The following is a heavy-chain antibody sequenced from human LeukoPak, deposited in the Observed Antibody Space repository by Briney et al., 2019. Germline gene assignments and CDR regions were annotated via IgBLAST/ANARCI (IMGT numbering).Heavy chain of an antibody. J-gene: IGHJ6*02. V-gene: IGHV3-30*18. CDR3: AKGVGCDFWSGWSPPGFGTHVYGMDV. CDR2: ISYDGSNK. Sequence: GGSLRLFCAASGFTFSSYGMHWVRQAPGKGLEWVAVISYDGSNKYYADSVKGRFTISRDNSKNTLYLQMNSLRAEDTAVYYCAKGVGCDFWSGWSPPGFGTHVYGMDVWGQGTTVTVSS. D-gene: IGHD3-3*01. CDR1: GFTFSSYG.